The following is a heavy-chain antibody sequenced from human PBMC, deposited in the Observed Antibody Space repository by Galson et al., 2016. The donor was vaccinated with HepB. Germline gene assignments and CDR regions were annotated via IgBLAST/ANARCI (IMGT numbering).Heavy chain of an antibody. Sequence: SETLSLTCTVSGGSISSNFYYWDWIRQPPGKGLEWIGSIYYSGSTDYNPSLKSRLTMSVDTSKNHFSLKLSSVSAADTAVYYCARRHGATKSRRYFDHLGQGTLVTVSS. CDR2: IYYSGST. J-gene: IGHJ4*02. D-gene: IGHD1-26*01. CDR1: GGSISSNFYY. CDR3: ARRHGATKSRRYFDH. V-gene: IGHV4-39*02.